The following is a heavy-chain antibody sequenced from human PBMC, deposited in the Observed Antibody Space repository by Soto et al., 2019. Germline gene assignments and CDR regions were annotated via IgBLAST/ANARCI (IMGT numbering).Heavy chain of an antibody. J-gene: IGHJ5*02. Sequence: PGGSLRLSCAASGSIFRGYGMHWVRQAPGKGLEWVAVIRYDGSNINYADSVMGRFTISRDNSKNTLYLEMNSLRAEDTAVYYCAIDVNGCTTFRDLLAFPTQRTFDP. D-gene: IGHD2-8*01. CDR1: GSIFRGYG. CDR3: AIDVNGCTTFRDLLAFPTQRTFDP. CDR2: IRYDGSNI. V-gene: IGHV3-33*01.